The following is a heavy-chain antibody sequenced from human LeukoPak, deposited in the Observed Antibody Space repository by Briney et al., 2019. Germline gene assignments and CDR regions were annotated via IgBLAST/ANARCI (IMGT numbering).Heavy chain of an antibody. CDR1: GYTFTGYG. V-gene: IGHV1-18*01. Sequence: GPVKVSCKASGYTFTGYGISWVRQAPGQGLEWMGWISAYNGNTNYAQKLQGRVTMTTDTSTSTAYMELRSLRSDDTAVYYCARGGTSVATTRDYYYMDVWGKGTTVTVSS. J-gene: IGHJ6*03. CDR3: ARGGTSVATTRDYYYMDV. CDR2: ISAYNGNT. D-gene: IGHD5-12*01.